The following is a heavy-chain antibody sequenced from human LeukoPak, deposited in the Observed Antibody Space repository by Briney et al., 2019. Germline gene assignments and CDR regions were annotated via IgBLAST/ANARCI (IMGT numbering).Heavy chain of an antibody. CDR2: IYHSGST. CDR3: ARGVAATDFFDY. J-gene: IGHJ4*02. D-gene: IGHD2-15*01. Sequence: SETLSLTCAVAAGSISSGGYSWSWIRQPPGKGLEWIGYIYHSGSTYYNPSLKSRVTISVDRSKNQFSLKLSSVTAADTAVYYCARGVAATDFFDYWGQGTLVTVSS. CDR1: AGSISSGGYS. V-gene: IGHV4-30-2*01.